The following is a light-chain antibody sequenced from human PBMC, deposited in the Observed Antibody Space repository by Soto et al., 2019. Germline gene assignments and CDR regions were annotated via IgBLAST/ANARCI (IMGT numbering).Light chain of an antibody. Sequence: QSALTQPPSASGSPGQSVTLSCTGTSSDVGGYNYVSWYQQHPGKAPKLIIYEVSKRPSGVPDRFSGSKSGNTASLTVSGLQAEDEADYYCSSYAGSNNLVVFGGGTKLTVL. CDR1: SSDVGGYNY. CDR2: EVS. V-gene: IGLV2-8*01. CDR3: SSYAGSNNLVV. J-gene: IGLJ2*01.